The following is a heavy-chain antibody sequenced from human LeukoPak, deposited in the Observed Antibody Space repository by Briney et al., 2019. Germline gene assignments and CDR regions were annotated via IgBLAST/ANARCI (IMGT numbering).Heavy chain of an antibody. Sequence: SETLSLTCTVSGVSISSGGNYWSWIRQHPGKGLEWIGYIYYSGSTYYSPSLKSRLTISVDTSKNQFSLKLSSVTAADTAVYYCARGDGYNVDYWGQGTLVTVSS. CDR3: ARGDGYNVDY. D-gene: IGHD5-24*01. CDR2: IYYSGST. V-gene: IGHV4-31*03. CDR1: GVSISSGGNY. J-gene: IGHJ4*02.